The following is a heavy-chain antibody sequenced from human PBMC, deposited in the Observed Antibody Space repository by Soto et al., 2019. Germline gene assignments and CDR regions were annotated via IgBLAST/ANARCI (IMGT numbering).Heavy chain of an antibody. CDR3: AKGSSLGAARPWGSDYYYMDV. J-gene: IGHJ6*03. Sequence: GGSLRLSCAASGFIFNNYGMHWVRQAPGKGLEWVAVISFDGSNKDHADSVKGRLTISRDNSKTTLYLQMNSLRAEDTAVYYCAKGSSLGAARPWGSDYYYMDVWGKGTTVTVSS. CDR2: ISFDGSNK. D-gene: IGHD6-6*01. CDR1: GFIFNNYG. V-gene: IGHV3-30*18.